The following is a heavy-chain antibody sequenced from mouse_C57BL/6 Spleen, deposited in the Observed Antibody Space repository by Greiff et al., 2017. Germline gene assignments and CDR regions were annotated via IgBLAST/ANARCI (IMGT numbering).Heavy chain of an antibody. CDR2: ISRGSSTI. V-gene: IGHV5-17*01. Sequence: EVMLVESGGGLVKPGGSLKLSCAASGFTFSDYGIHWVRQAPEKGLEWVAYISRGSSTIYYADTVKGRFTFSRDDAKNTLFLQMTSLRSEDTAMYYYAIGYDLYYAMDYWGQGTSVTVSS. CDR3: AIGYDLYYAMDY. D-gene: IGHD2-2*01. J-gene: IGHJ4*01. CDR1: GFTFSDYG.